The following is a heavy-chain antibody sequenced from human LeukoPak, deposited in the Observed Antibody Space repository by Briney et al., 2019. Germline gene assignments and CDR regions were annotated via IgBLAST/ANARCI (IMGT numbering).Heavy chain of an antibody. CDR2: IRYDGSNK. V-gene: IGHV3-30*02. CDR1: GFTFSSYG. J-gene: IGHJ4*02. CDR3: AITPTVTPGQ. D-gene: IGHD4-17*01. Sequence: PGGSLRLSCTASGFTFSSYGMHWVRQAPGKGLEWVAFIRYDGSNKYYADSVKGRFTISRDNSKNTLYLQMNSLRAEDTAVYYCAITPTVTPGQWGQGTLVTVSS.